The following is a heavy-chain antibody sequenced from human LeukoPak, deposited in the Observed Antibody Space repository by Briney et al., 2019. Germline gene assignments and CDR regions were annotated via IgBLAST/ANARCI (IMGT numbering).Heavy chain of an antibody. CDR3: AKTARVPYY. CDR1: GDSITSTY. D-gene: IGHD3-16*01. V-gene: IGHV4-59*08. CDR2: IYYNGDT. J-gene: IGHJ4*02. Sequence: SETLSLTCTVSGDSITSTYWSWIRRPPGKGLEYLGYIYYNGDTNYNPSLRGRLTLSLDMSKNQSSLKLTSVTAADTAVYFCAKTARVPYYWGQGILVTVSS.